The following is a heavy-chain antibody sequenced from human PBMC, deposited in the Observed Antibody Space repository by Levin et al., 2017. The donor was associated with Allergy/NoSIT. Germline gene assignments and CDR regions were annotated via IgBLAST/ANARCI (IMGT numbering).Heavy chain of an antibody. J-gene: IGHJ4*02. CDR1: GGSISSYY. V-gene: IGHV4-59*08. Sequence: SQTLSLPCAVSGGSISSYYWSWIRQPPGKGLEWIGYIYYSGSTDYNPSLKSRVTISVDTSKNQFSLKLSSVTAADTAVYYCARHGVAGTHYFDYWGQGTLVTVSS. CDR3: ARHGVAGTHYFDY. CDR2: IYYSGST. D-gene: IGHD6-19*01.